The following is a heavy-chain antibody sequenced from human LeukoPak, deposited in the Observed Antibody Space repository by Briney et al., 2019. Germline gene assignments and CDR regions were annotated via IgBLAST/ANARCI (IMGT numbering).Heavy chain of an antibody. J-gene: IGHJ4*02. CDR2: INHSGST. Sequence: KPSETLSLTCAVYGGSFSGYYWSWIRQPPGKGLEWIGEINHSGSTNYNPSLKSRVTISVDTSKNQFSLKLSSVTAADTAVYYCARGGYTNYYGSGSYYKPFDYWGQGTLVTVSS. CDR3: ARGGYTNYYGSGSYYKPFDY. CDR1: GGSFSGYY. D-gene: IGHD3-10*01. V-gene: IGHV4-34*01.